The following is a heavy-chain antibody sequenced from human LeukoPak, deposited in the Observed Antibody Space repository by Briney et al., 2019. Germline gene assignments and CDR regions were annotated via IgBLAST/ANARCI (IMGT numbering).Heavy chain of an antibody. J-gene: IGHJ4*02. V-gene: IGHV4-34*01. CDR3: ARGXXTSPTYYDFWSGYYTGHYFDY. CDR1: GGSFSGYY. D-gene: IGHD3-3*01. Sequence: PSETLSLTCAVYGGSFSGYYWSWIRQPPGKGLEWIGEINHSGSTNYNPSLKSRVTISVDTSKNQFSLKLSSVTAADTAVYYCARGXXTSPTYYDFWSGYYTGHYFDYWGQGTLVTVSS. CDR2: INHSGST.